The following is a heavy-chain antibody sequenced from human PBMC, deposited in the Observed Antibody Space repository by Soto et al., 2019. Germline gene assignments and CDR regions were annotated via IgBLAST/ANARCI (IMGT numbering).Heavy chain of an antibody. CDR1: GFNFRSSF. D-gene: IGHD6-13*01. CDR3: ARMYIAAGGSAFDS. CDR2: INQDGSEK. V-gene: IGHV3-7*03. J-gene: IGHJ4*02. Sequence: EVQVVESGGGLVQPGGSLRLSCAASGFNFRSSFMTWVRQAPGKGLEWVANINQDGSEKYYVASAKGRFTISRDNAKNSLYLQMNSLRAEDTVVYYCARMYIAAGGSAFDSWGQGALVTVSS.